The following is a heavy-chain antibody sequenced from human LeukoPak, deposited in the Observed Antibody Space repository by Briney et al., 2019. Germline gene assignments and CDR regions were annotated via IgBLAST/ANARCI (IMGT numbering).Heavy chain of an antibody. J-gene: IGHJ4*02. CDR1: GSTFSRYG. Sequence: GGSLRLSCAASGSTFSRYGMNWVRQAPGKGLEWVSSITSSSTYIYYADSVKGRFTISRDNAKNSPYVQMNSLRAEDTAVYYCARDMGPSRGYDESLGYWGQGTLVTVSS. CDR3: ARDMGPSRGYDESLGY. V-gene: IGHV3-21*01. CDR2: ITSSSTYI. D-gene: IGHD5-12*01.